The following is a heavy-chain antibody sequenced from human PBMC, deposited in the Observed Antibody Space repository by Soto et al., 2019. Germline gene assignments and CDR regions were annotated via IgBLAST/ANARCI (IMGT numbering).Heavy chain of an antibody. J-gene: IGHJ4*02. CDR2: INPSGGST. D-gene: IGHD2-21*02. CDR1: GYTFTSYY. V-gene: IGHV1-46*01. Sequence: ASVKVSCKASGYTFTSYYMHWVRQAPGQGLEWMGIINPSGGSTSYAQKFQGRVTMTRDTSTSTVYMELSSLRSEDTAVYYCARGALVVVTAYSFDYWGQGTLVTVSS. CDR3: ARGALVVVTAYSFDY.